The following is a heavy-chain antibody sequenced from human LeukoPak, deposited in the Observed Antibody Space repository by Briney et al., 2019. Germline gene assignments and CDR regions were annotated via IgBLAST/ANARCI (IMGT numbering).Heavy chain of an antibody. J-gene: IGHJ4*02. CDR2: IWFDGSQE. V-gene: IGHV3-33*01. CDR1: VYTFTDHG. D-gene: IGHD6-6*01. CDR3: ARDLAAARLDF. Sequence: PGTSLRLSCAASVYTFTDHGMHWVRQAPGKGLEWVADIWFDGSQEYYADTVKGRFTISRDISKSILYLQMNSLRDQDTGVYYCARDLAAARLDFRGQGTLLTVSS.